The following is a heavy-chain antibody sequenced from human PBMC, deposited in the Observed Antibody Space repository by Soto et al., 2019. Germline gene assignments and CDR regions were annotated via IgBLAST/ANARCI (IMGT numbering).Heavy chain of an antibody. Sequence: QVQLVQSGAEVKKPGASVKVSCKASGYTFTSYGISWVRQAPGQGLEWMGWISAYNGNTKYPQKLQGRVTMTTDTPTYTTNMRLRTLGSDDTAVYYCPRDRIPVAGNFDYGGQKPLVTASP. D-gene: IGHD6-19*01. CDR3: PRDRIPVAGNFDY. CDR1: GYTFTSYG. J-gene: IGHJ4*02. V-gene: IGHV1-18*04. CDR2: ISAYNGNT.